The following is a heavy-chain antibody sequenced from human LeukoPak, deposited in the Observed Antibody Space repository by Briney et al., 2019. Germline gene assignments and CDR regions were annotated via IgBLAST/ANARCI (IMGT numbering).Heavy chain of an antibody. V-gene: IGHV3-30*03. Sequence: GGSLRLSCAASGFTFSSYGMHWVRQAPGKGLEWVAVISYDGSNKYYADSVKGRFTISRDNSKNTLYLQMNSLRAEDTAVYYCATGRGSSWTSLFPPFDYWGQGTLVTVSS. CDR3: ATGRGSSWTSLFPPFDY. CDR1: GFTFSSYG. D-gene: IGHD6-13*01. J-gene: IGHJ4*02. CDR2: ISYDGSNK.